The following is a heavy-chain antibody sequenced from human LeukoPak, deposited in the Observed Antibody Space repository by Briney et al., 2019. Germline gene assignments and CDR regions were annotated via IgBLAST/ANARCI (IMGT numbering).Heavy chain of an antibody. D-gene: IGHD3-10*01. CDR3: ARDGKSGNFDY. CDR2: ISSSAGTI. V-gene: IGHV3-48*03. CDR1: GFSFISYE. Sequence: GGSLRLSCAASGFSFISYEMNWVRQAPGKGPEWVSYISSSAGTIYYADSAKGRFTISRDNAKNSLYLQMNSLRAEDTAVYYCARDGKSGNFDYWGQGTLVTVSS. J-gene: IGHJ4*02.